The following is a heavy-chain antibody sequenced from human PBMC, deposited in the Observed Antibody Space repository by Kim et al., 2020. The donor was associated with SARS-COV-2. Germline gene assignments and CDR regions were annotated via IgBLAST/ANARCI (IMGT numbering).Heavy chain of an antibody. CDR1: GDSVSSNSAA. CDR2: TYYRSKWYN. CDR3: ARGRGWGDAIYKFGYYYYGMDV. D-gene: IGHD3-9*01. Sequence: SQTLSLTCAISGDSVSSNSAAWNWIRQSPSRGLEWLGRTYYRSKWYNDYAVSVKSRITINPATSKNQFSLQLNSVTPEDTAVYYCARGRGWGDAIYKFGYYYYGMDVWGQGTTVTVSS. V-gene: IGHV6-1*01. J-gene: IGHJ6*02.